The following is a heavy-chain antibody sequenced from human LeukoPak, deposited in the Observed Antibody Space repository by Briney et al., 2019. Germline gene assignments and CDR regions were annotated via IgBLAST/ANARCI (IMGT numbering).Heavy chain of an antibody. Sequence: GGSLRLSCAASGFTVSSNYMSWVRQAPGKGLEWVSVIYSGGSTYYADSVKGRFTISRDNSKNTLYLQMNSLRVEDTAVYYCARDKKYSSGSNDYWGQGTLVTVSS. CDR2: IYSGGST. D-gene: IGHD6-19*01. CDR1: GFTVSSNY. V-gene: IGHV3-66*01. J-gene: IGHJ4*02. CDR3: ARDKKYSSGSNDY.